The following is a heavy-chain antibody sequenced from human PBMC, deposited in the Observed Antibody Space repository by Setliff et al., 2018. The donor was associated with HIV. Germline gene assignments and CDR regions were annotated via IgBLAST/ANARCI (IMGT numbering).Heavy chain of an antibody. Sequence: SETLSLTCTVTGGSISSGGFYWTWIRQPPGKGLEWIGYIYTSGSTNYNPSLKSRVTMSVDTSKNQFSLKLSSVTAADTAVYYCARVVITMVRGVISAWFDPWGQGTLVTAPQ. CDR3: ARVVITMVRGVISAWFDP. CDR2: IYTSGST. D-gene: IGHD3-10*01. V-gene: IGHV4-61*08. J-gene: IGHJ5*02. CDR1: GGSISSGGFY.